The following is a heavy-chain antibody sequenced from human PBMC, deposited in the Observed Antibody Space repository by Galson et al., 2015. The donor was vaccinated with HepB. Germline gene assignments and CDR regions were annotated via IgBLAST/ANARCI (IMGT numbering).Heavy chain of an antibody. CDR3: ARKSGGGYYGMDV. J-gene: IGHJ6*02. CDR2: IYSGGST. CDR1: GFTVSSNY. D-gene: IGHD3-16*01. V-gene: IGHV3-66*02. Sequence: SLRLSCAASGFTVSSNYMSWVRQAPGKGLEWVSVIYSGGSTYYADSVKGRFTISRDNSKNTLYLQMNSLRAEDTAVYYCARKSGGGYYGMDVWGQGTTVTVSS.